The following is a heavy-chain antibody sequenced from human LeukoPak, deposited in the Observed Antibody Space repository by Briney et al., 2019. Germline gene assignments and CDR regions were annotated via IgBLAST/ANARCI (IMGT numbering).Heavy chain of an antibody. Sequence: SETLSLTCAVSGGSISSGGYSWSWIRQPPGKGLEWIGYIYHSGSTYYNPSLKSRVTISVDRSKNQFSLKLSSVTAADTAVYYCARGVITGTTSYYYYGMDVWGQGTTVTVSS. V-gene: IGHV4-30-2*01. D-gene: IGHD1-7*01. CDR1: GGSISSGGYS. J-gene: IGHJ6*02. CDR2: IYHSGST. CDR3: ARGVITGTTSYYYYGMDV.